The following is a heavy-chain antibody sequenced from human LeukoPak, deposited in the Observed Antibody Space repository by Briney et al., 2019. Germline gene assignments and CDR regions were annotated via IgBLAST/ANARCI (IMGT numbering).Heavy chain of an antibody. Sequence: GASVKVSCKASGYTFTGYYMHWVRQAPGQGLEWMGWINPNSGGTNYAQKFQGRVTMTRDTSISTAYMELSRLRSDDTAVYYCAREGTMIVVVNTFNWFDPWGQGTLVTVSS. D-gene: IGHD3-22*01. CDR3: AREGTMIVVVNTFNWFDP. CDR2: INPNSGGT. V-gene: IGHV1-2*02. J-gene: IGHJ5*02. CDR1: GYTFTGYY.